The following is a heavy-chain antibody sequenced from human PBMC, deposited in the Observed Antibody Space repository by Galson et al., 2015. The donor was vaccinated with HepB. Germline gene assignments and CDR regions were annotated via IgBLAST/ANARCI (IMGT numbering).Heavy chain of an antibody. CDR2: IKSKTDGGTT. CDR3: TTDVGSGGFVVVPAAIDLDYYYYYMDV. Sequence: SLRLSCAASGFTFSNAWMSWVRQAPGKGLEWVGRIKSKTDGGTTDYAAPVKGRFTISRDDSKNTLYLQMNSLKTEDTAVYYCTTDVGSGGFVVVPAAIDLDYYYYYMDVWGKGTTVTVSS. J-gene: IGHJ6*03. V-gene: IGHV3-15*01. CDR1: GFTFSNAW. D-gene: IGHD2-2*02.